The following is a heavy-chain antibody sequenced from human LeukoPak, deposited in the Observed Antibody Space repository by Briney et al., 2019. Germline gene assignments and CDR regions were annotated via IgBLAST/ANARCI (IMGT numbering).Heavy chain of an antibody. D-gene: IGHD3-10*01. Sequence: GGSLRLSCAASGFIFCSYVMHWVRQAPGKGLEWVAAISDDGNHQYYADSVRGRFTSSRDNSKNTLYLRMNSLRPEDTAVYYCARSSRSGFWFAGADYWGQGTLVTVSS. CDR1: GFIFCSYV. CDR2: ISDDGNHQ. CDR3: ARSSRSGFWFAGADY. J-gene: IGHJ4*02. V-gene: IGHV3-30*03.